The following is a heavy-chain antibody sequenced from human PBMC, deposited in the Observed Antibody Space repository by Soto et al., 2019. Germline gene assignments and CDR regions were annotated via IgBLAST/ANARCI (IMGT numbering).Heavy chain of an antibody. CDR2: ISGSGGST. CDR3: AKGVLDSSGYYYDY. D-gene: IGHD3-22*01. CDR1: GFTFSSYA. Sequence: LRLSCAASGFTFSSYAMSWVRQAPGKGLEWVSAISGSGGSTYYPNSVKGRFTISRDNSKNTLYLQMNSLRAEDTAVYYCAKGVLDSSGYYYDYWGQGTLVTVSS. J-gene: IGHJ4*02. V-gene: IGHV3-23*01.